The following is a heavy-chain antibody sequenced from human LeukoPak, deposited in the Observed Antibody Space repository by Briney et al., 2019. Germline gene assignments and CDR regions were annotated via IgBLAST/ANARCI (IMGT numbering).Heavy chain of an antibody. Sequence: GESLKISCKGSGYSFTSYWIGWVRQMPGKGLEWMGIIYPGDSDTRYSPSFQGQVTITADKSISTAYLQWSSLKASDTAMYYCARRSPIPNDAFDIWGQGTMVTVSS. V-gene: IGHV5-51*01. CDR2: IYPGDSDT. CDR1: GYSFTSYW. J-gene: IGHJ3*02. CDR3: ARRSPIPNDAFDI.